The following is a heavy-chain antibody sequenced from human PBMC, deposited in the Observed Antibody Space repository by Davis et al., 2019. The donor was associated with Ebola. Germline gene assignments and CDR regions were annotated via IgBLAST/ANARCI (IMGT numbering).Heavy chain of an antibody. J-gene: IGHJ6*02. CDR3: AKLDCSSTSCYTYHYYYYGMDV. CDR1: GYTFTSYA. Sequence: ASVKVSCKASGYTFTSYAMHWVRQAPGQRLEWMGWINAGNGNTKYSQKFQGRVTITRDTSASTAYMELSSLRSEDTAVYYCAKLDCSSTSCYTYHYYYYGMDVWGQGTTVTVSS. CDR2: INAGNGNT. V-gene: IGHV1-3*01. D-gene: IGHD2-2*02.